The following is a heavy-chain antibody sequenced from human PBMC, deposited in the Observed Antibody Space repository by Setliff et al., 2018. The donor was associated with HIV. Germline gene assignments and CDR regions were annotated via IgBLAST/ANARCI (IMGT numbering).Heavy chain of an antibody. D-gene: IGHD6-6*01. V-gene: IGHV4-39*07. Sequence: SETLSLTCSVSGDSISDTTYYWGWIRQPPGKGLEWIGEINHRGSTNYNPSLKSRVTISVDTSKNQFSVRLSSVTAADTAVYYCARGYEGSSPGGAFDIWGLGTMVTVSS. CDR3: ARGYEGSSPGGAFDI. CDR1: GDSISDTTYY. J-gene: IGHJ3*02. CDR2: INHRGST.